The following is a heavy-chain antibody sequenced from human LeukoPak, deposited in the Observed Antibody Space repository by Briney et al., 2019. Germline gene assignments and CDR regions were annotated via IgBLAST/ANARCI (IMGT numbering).Heavy chain of an antibody. CDR3: ASGFEYSSSSEYYFDY. CDR1: GGTFSSYA. CDR2: IIPILGIA. Sequence: SVKLSCKASGGTFSSYAISWVRQAPGQGLEWMGRIIPILGIANYAQKFQGRVTITPNKSTSTAYMELSSLSSEDTAVYSCASGFEYSSSSEYYFDYWGQGTLVTVSS. V-gene: IGHV1-69*04. J-gene: IGHJ4*02. D-gene: IGHD6-6*01.